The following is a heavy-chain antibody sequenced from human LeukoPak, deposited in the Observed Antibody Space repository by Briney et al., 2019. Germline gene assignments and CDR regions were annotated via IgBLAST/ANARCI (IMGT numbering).Heavy chain of an antibody. CDR1: GGTYSSYA. CDR3: ARARSGWYLDY. V-gene: IGHV1-69*13. J-gene: IGHJ4*02. CDR2: IIPIFGTA. D-gene: IGHD6-19*01. Sequence: AASVKVSCKASGGTYSSYAISWVRQAPGQGLEWMGGIIPIFGTANYAQKFQGRVTITADESTSTAYMELSSLRSEDTAVYYCARARSGWYLDYWGQGTLVTVSS.